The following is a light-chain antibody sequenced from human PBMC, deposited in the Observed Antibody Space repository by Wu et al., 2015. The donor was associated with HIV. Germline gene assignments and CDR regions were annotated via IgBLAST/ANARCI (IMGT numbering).Light chain of an antibody. Sequence: EIVMTQSPATLSVSPGERATLSCRASQSVSSNLAWYQQKPGQAPRLVIHGASTRATGISARFSGSGSGTEFTLTINSMQSEDFAVYYCQHYNNSPLTFGGGTKVEIK. CDR1: QSVSSN. CDR2: GAS. CDR3: QHYNNSPLT. V-gene: IGKV3-15*01. J-gene: IGKJ4*01.